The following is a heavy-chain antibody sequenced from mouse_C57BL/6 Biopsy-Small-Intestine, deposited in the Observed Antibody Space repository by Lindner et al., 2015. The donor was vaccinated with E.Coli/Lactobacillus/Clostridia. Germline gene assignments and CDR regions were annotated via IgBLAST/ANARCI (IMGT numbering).Heavy chain of an antibody. Sequence: VQLQESGAELVKPGASVKMSCKASGYTFTSYWITWVKQGPGQGLEWIGDIYPGSGSTNYNEKFKSKATLTVDTSSSTAHMQLSSLTSEDSAVYYCALYDYDEGVGYWGQGTTLTVSS. V-gene: IGHV1-55*01. CDR3: ALYDYDEGVGY. D-gene: IGHD1-1*01. CDR2: IYPGSGST. J-gene: IGHJ2*01. CDR1: GYTFTSYW.